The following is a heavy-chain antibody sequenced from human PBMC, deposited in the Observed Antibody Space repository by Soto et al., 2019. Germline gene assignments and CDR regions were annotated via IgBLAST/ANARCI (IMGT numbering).Heavy chain of an antibody. J-gene: IGHJ5*02. Sequence: ASVKVSCKASGYSFTNNDVSWVRHVTGKGLEWMGWMKTGSGDRGYAQKFQGKCTMPRGISRATGYMELSSRSPDDTALYYCARVQTFRPLNWFHPRCPAPLGTVFS. CDR2: MKTGSGDR. D-gene: IGHD3-16*01. V-gene: IGHV1-8*01. CDR1: GYSFTNND. CDR3: ARVQTFRPLNWFHP.